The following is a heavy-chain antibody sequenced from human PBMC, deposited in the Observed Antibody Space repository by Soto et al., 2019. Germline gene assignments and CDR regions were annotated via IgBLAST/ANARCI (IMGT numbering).Heavy chain of an antibody. CDR1: GFTFSNAW. V-gene: IGHV3-15*01. Sequence: GGSLRLSCAASGFTFSNAWMSWVRQAPGKGLEWVGRIKSKTDGGTTDYAAPVKGRFTISRDDSKNTLYLQMNSLKTEDTAVYYCTTERGYCSSTSCHGGNYYYGMDVWGQGTKVTVSS. CDR2: IKSKTDGGTT. D-gene: IGHD2-2*01. CDR3: TTERGYCSSTSCHGGNYYYGMDV. J-gene: IGHJ6*02.